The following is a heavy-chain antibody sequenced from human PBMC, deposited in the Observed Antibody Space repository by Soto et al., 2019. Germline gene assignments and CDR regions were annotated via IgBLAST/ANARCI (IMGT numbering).Heavy chain of an antibody. J-gene: IGHJ4*02. CDR2: ISGSGAGT. Sequence: EAQLLESGGGLVQPGGSLRLSCAGSGLAFNNYAVTWVRQAPGKGLEWVSGISGSGAGTYYADSVRGRFTISRGNSKNVVYLQMNSLRAEDTAIYHCAKDPNGDYVGAFDDWGQGTLVTVSS. CDR3: AKDPNGDYVGAFDD. V-gene: IGHV3-23*01. CDR1: GLAFNNYA. D-gene: IGHD2-21*02.